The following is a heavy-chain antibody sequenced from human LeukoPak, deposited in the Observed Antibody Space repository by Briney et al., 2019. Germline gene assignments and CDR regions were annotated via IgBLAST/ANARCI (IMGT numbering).Heavy chain of an antibody. CDR3: ARGSLPYYYDSSGYKGYFDY. V-gene: IGHV3-33*01. Sequence: GSLRLSCAASGFTFSSYGMHWVRQAPGKGLEWVAVIWYDGSNKYYADSVKGRFTISRDNSKNTLYLQMNSLRAEDTAVYYCARGSLPYYYDSSGYKGYFDYWGQGTLVTVSS. D-gene: IGHD3-22*01. CDR1: GFTFSSYG. CDR2: IWYDGSNK. J-gene: IGHJ4*02.